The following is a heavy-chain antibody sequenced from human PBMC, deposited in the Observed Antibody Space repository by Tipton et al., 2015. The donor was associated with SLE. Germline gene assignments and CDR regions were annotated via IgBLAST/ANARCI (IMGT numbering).Heavy chain of an antibody. Sequence: TLSLTCNVSGVSISTYYWSWIRQPPGKGLEWIGYIYPTGSTNYNPSLKGRVTISVDTSKNQFSLNLNSVTAADTAVYYCARSSATGFYYMDVWGKGTTVTVSS. CDR2: IYPTGST. V-gene: IGHV4-4*08. CDR3: ARSSATGFYYMDV. D-gene: IGHD3-10*01. J-gene: IGHJ6*03. CDR1: GVSISTYY.